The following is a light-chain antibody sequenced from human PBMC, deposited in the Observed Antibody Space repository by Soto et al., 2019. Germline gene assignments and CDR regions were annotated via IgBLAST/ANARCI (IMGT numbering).Light chain of an antibody. J-gene: IGKJ1*01. CDR2: GAS. CDR3: QQYNNWTT. CDR1: QSVNSN. Sequence: EIVMTQSPATLSVSPGERATLSCRASQSVNSNLAWYQQKPGQAPRLLIYGASTRATGVPARFSGSGSGTDFTLTISSLQSENFAVYFCQQYNNWTTFGQGTKVEIK. V-gene: IGKV3-15*01.